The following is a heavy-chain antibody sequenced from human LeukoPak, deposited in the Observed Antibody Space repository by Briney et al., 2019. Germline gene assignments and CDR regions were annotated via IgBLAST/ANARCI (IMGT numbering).Heavy chain of an antibody. Sequence: ASVKVSCKASGYTFTGYYMHWVRQAPGQGLEWMGWINPNSGGTNYAQKFQGRVTMTRDTSISTAYMELSRLRSEDTAVYYCARDRGVTTGAFDIWGQGTMVTVSS. CDR1: GYTFTGYY. CDR3: ARDRGVTTGAFDI. D-gene: IGHD4-17*01. V-gene: IGHV1-2*02. J-gene: IGHJ3*02. CDR2: INPNSGGT.